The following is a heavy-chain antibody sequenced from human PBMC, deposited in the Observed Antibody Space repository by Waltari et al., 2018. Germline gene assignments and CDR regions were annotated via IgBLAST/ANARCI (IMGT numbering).Heavy chain of an antibody. CDR2: IYSGSST. J-gene: IGHJ5*02. CDR1: GFTVSRNY. V-gene: IGHV3-53*01. CDR3: ASWDSSGYYL. D-gene: IGHD3-22*01. Sequence: EVQLVESGGGLIQPGGSLRLSCAASGFTVSRNYMSGVRQAPGKGLGGVAVIYSGSSTYYADSVKGRFTISRDNSKNTRYLQMNSLRAEDTAVYYCASWDSSGYYLWGQGTLVTVSS.